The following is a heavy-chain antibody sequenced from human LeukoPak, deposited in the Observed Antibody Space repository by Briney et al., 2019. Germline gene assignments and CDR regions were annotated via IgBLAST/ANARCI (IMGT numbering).Heavy chain of an antibody. V-gene: IGHV1-3*01. CDR2: INAGNGNT. CDR3: ARDGGYDGYEPREMDY. Sequence: ASVKVSCKASGYTFTSFALHWVRQARGQRLEWMGWINAGNGNTKYPQKFQGRVTIIRDTSATTAYMELSSLRSEDTAVYYCARDGGYDGYEPREMDYWGQGTLVTVPS. D-gene: IGHD5-12*01. J-gene: IGHJ4*02. CDR1: GYTFTSFA.